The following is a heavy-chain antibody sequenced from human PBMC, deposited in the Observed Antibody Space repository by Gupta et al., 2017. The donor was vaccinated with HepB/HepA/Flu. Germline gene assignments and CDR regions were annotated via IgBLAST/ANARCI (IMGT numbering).Heavy chain of an antibody. J-gene: IGHJ5*02. CDR3: ARDRANSGYES. Sequence: EVQLVESGGDLIQPGGSLRLSCAASGFTVSNNYMSWVRQAPGKGLEWVSVIYSGGSTYYADSVKGRFTISRDNSKNTLFLQMSSLTVEDTAVYYCARDRANSGYESWGQGTLVIVSS. CDR1: GFTVSNNY. CDR2: IYSGGST. V-gene: IGHV3-53*01. D-gene: IGHD3-22*01.